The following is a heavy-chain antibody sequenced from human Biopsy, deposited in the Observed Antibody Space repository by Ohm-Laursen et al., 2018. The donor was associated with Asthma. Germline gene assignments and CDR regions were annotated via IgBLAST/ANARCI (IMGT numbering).Heavy chain of an antibody. J-gene: IGHJ4*02. Sequence: SLRLCCAASGFTFSRYSMHWVRQAPGKGLEWVAVISYDGSNKYYADSVKGRFTISRDNSKNTLYLQMNSLRAEDTAVYYCASQSSGPDFWSGYYYFDYWGQGTLVTVSS. CDR2: ISYDGSNK. CDR1: GFTFSRYS. D-gene: IGHD3-3*01. V-gene: IGHV3-30*03. CDR3: ASQSSGPDFWSGYYYFDY.